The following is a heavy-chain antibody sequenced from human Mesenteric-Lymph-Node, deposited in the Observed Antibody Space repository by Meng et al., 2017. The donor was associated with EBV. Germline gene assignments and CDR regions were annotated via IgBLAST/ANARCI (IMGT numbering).Heavy chain of an antibody. CDR2: INHSGST. D-gene: IGHD1-26*01. CDR1: GESFNGYF. Sequence: QWQLQQWGRGLLRPSEPLSPPGAVYGESFNGYFWGWIRQPPGKGLEWIGEINHSGSTKYNPSLKSRVTISADTSKSQFSLKVTSVTAADTAVYYCSMWDISRLRDYWDQGNLVTVSS. J-gene: IGHJ4*02. V-gene: IGHV4-34*02. CDR3: SMWDISRLRDY.